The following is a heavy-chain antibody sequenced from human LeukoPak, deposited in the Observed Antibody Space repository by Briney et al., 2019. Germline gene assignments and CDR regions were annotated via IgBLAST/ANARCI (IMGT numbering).Heavy chain of an antibody. CDR2: ITNDGTTI. V-gene: IGHV3-48*04. J-gene: IGHJ5*02. CDR3: SRDRLGGLDL. Sequence: GGSLRLSCAASGISFSSYVMNWVRQAPGKGPEWLAYITNDGTTIYYGDSVKGRFTISRDNAKNSVYLQMNSLRPEDTAVYYCSRDRLGGLDLWGQGTLVTVSS. CDR1: GISFSSYV. D-gene: IGHD5-12*01.